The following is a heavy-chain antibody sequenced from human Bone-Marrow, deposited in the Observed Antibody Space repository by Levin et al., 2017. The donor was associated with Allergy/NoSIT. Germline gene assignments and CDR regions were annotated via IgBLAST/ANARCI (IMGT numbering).Heavy chain of an antibody. CDR3: ARERSFSYSNSPGYNVWFDP. V-gene: IGHV1-18*01. D-gene: IGHD6-6*01. J-gene: IGHJ5*02. Sequence: ASVKVSCKASGYTFSTYGITWVRQAPGQGLEWMGWISAYNGNTKYAQKFQGRVTMTTDTSTNTGYMDLRSLTSDDTAVYYCARERSFSYSNSPGYNVWFDPWGQGTLVTVSS. CDR1: GYTFSTYG. CDR2: ISAYNGNT.